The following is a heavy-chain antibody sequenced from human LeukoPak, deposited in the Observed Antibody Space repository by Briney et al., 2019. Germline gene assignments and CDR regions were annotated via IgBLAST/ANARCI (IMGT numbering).Heavy chain of an antibody. Sequence: GGSLRLSCAASGFTFSSYAMSWVRQAPGKGLEWVSAISGSGGRTYYADSVKGRFTISRDNSKNTLYLQMNSLRAEDTAVYYCAKDTAKYSSGWYDAFDIWGQGTMVTVSS. CDR3: AKDTAKYSSGWYDAFDI. D-gene: IGHD6-19*01. V-gene: IGHV3-23*01. J-gene: IGHJ3*02. CDR1: GFTFSSYA. CDR2: ISGSGGRT.